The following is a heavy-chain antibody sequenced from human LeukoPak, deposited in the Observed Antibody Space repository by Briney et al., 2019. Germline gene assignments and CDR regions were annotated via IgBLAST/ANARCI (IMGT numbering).Heavy chain of an antibody. CDR3: AKESAAAGYFDY. CDR2: ISKSGEFT. Sequence: GGSLRLSCAASEFTFSSSAMSWVRQAPGKGLEWVSVISKSGEFTYYADSVKGRFTISRDSSKNTLNLQMNSLRAEDTAVYYCAKESAAAGYFDYWGLGTLVTVSS. CDR1: EFTFSSSA. V-gene: IGHV3-23*01. D-gene: IGHD6-13*01. J-gene: IGHJ4*01.